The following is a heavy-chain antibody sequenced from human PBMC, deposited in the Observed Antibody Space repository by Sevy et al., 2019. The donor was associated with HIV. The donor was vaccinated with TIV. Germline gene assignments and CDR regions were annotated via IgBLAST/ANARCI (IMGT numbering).Heavy chain of an antibody. Sequence: GGSLRLSCAASGFTFDDYAMHWVWQAPGKGLESVSGISWNSGSIGYADSVKGRFTISRDNAKNSLYLQMNSLRAEDSALYYCAKDICHQGLVPDCSYYYGRDVWGQGTTVTVSS. D-gene: IGHD6-19*01. CDR2: ISWNSGSI. V-gene: IGHV3-9*01. CDR1: GFTFDDYA. CDR3: AKDICHQGLVPDCSYYYGRDV. J-gene: IGHJ6*02.